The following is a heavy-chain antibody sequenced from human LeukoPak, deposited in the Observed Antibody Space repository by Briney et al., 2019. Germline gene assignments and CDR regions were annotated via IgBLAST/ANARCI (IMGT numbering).Heavy chain of an antibody. V-gene: IGHV1-2*02. CDR2: INPNSGGT. D-gene: IGHD2-15*01. CDR1: GYTFTGYY. CDR3: ARSPSRGDIVDP. Sequence: ASVKVSCKASGYTFTGYYMHWVRQAPGQGLEWMGWINPNSGGTNYAQKFQGRVTMTRDTSISTAYMELSRLRSDDTAVYYCARSPSRGDIVDPWGQGTLVTVSS. J-gene: IGHJ5*02.